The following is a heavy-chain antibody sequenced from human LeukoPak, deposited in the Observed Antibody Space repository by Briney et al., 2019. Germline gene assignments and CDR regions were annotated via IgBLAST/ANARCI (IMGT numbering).Heavy chain of an antibody. V-gene: IGHV4-59*01. Sequence: GSLRLSCAASGLTFSSYAMSWIRQPPGKGLEWIGYIYYSGSTNYNPSLKSRVTISVDTSKNQFSLKLSSVTAADTAVYYCARVKGGSPVSSGWHLFDYWGQGTLVTVSS. CDR3: ARVKGGSPVSSGWHLFDY. CDR2: IYYSGST. J-gene: IGHJ4*02. D-gene: IGHD6-19*01. CDR1: GLTFSSYA.